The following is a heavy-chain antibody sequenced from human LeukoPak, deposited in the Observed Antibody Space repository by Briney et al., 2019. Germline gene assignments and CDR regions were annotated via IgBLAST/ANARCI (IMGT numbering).Heavy chain of an antibody. CDR2: ISWNSGSI. CDR3: AKDIGYSYGYLDYYYGMDV. CDR1: GFTFDDYA. D-gene: IGHD5-18*01. J-gene: IGHJ6*02. V-gene: IGHV3-9*01. Sequence: PGRSLRLSCAASGFTFDDYAMHWVRQAPGKGLEWVSGISWNSGSIGYADSVKGRFTISRDNAKNSLYLQMNSLRAEDTALYYCAKDIGYSYGYLDYYYGMDVWGQGTTVTVSS.